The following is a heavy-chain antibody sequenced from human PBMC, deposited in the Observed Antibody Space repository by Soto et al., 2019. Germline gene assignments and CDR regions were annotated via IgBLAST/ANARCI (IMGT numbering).Heavy chain of an antibody. J-gene: IGHJ4*02. D-gene: IGHD1-26*01. V-gene: IGHV1-18*01. CDR2: ISGYNGHT. CDR1: GYSFSSHG. CDR3: AIPDNPNIDPGRDFFDY. Sequence: ASVKVSCKASGYSFSSHGIGWVRQAPGQGLEWVGWISGYNGHTNYIQRLQGRVTMTTDTSTSTAYMELSSLRSEDTAVFYCAIPDNPNIDPGRDFFDYWGQGTLVTVSS.